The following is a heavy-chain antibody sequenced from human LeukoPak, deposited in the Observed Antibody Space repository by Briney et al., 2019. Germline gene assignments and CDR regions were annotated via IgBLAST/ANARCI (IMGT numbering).Heavy chain of an antibody. Sequence: GASVKVSCKASGYTFTSYYMHWVRQAPGQGFEWMGVINPSGGSTGYAQKFQGRVTMTRDTSTSTVYMELSSLRSEDTAMYYCARRECSGGSCYCDYWGQGTLVTVSS. CDR2: INPSGGST. CDR1: GYTFTSYY. D-gene: IGHD2-15*01. CDR3: ARRECSGGSCYCDY. J-gene: IGHJ4*02. V-gene: IGHV1-46*01.